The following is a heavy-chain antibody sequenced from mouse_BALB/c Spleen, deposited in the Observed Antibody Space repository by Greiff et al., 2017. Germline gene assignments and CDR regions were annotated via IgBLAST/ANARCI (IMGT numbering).Heavy chain of an antibody. D-gene: IGHD1-1*01. V-gene: IGHV3-2*02. CDR1: GYSITSDYA. Sequence: EVKLQESGPGLVKPSQSLSLTCTVTGYSITSDYAWNWIRQFPGNKLEWMGYISYSGSTSYNPSLKSRISITRDTSKNQFFLQLNSVTTEDTATYYCASYYYGSSLYAMDYWGQGTSVTVSS. CDR2: ISYSGST. J-gene: IGHJ4*01. CDR3: ASYYYGSSLYAMDY.